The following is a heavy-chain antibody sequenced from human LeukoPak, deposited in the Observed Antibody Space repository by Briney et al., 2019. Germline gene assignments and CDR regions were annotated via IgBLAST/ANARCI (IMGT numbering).Heavy chain of an antibody. CDR3: AREAVHYGPGSHDY. V-gene: IGHV4-4*07. Sequence: PSETLSLTCTVSGGSISSYYWSWIRQPAGKGLEWIGRMHSSGSTNYNPSIKSRVTMSLDTSKNQFSLKVDSVTAADTAMYYCAREAVHYGPGSHDYWGQGTLVAVSS. D-gene: IGHD3-10*01. CDR1: GGSISSYY. J-gene: IGHJ4*02. CDR2: MHSSGST.